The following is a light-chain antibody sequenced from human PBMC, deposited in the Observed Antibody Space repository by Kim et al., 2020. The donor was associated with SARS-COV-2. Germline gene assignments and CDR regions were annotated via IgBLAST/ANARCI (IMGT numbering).Light chain of an antibody. Sequence: GQSITISCTGTTSDIGGYNYVSWYQQHPGKAPKLLIYDVTKRPSGVSNRFSGSKSGNTASLTIYGLQAEDEADYYCSSYTSSKTWVFGGGTKLTVL. CDR1: TSDIGGYNY. J-gene: IGLJ3*02. CDR3: SSYTSSKTWV. V-gene: IGLV2-14*04. CDR2: DVT.